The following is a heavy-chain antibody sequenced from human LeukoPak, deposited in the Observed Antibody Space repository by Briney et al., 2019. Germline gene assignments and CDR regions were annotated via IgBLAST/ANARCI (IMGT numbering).Heavy chain of an antibody. V-gene: IGHV1-69*04. J-gene: IGHJ4*02. CDR1: GGTFSSYA. Sequence: ASVKVSCKASGGTFSSYAISWVRQAPGQGLEWMGRIIPILGIANYAQKFQGRVTITADKSTSTAYMELSSLRSEDTAVYYCARVGAAGTGYFDYWGQGTLVTVSS. CDR3: ARVGAAGTGYFDY. D-gene: IGHD3-3*01. CDR2: IIPILGIA.